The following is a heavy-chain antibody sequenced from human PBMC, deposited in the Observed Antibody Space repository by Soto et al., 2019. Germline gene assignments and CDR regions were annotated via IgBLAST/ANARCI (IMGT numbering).Heavy chain of an antibody. J-gene: IGHJ5*02. V-gene: IGHV4-39*07. Sequence: SETLSLTCTVSGGSISSSSYYWGWIRQPPGKGLEWIGSIYYSGSTYYNPSLKSRVTISVDTSKNQFSLKLSSVTAADTAVYYCARAEYDFWSGYYGGGSLLLRGWFDPWGQGTLVTVSS. D-gene: IGHD3-3*01. CDR2: IYYSGST. CDR1: GGSISSSSYY. CDR3: ARAEYDFWSGYYGGGSLLLRGWFDP.